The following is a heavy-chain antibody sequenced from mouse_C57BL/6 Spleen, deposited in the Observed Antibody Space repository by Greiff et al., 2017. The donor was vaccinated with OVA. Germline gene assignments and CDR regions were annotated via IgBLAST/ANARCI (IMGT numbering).Heavy chain of an antibody. D-gene: IGHD1-1*01. J-gene: IGHJ3*01. CDR2: INPNNGGT. CDR3: ARTYGSSYGFAY. CDR1: GYTFTDYY. V-gene: IGHV1-26*01. Sequence: VQLQQSGPELVKPGASVKISCKASGYTFTDYYMNWVKQSHGKSLEWIGDINPNNGGTSYKQKFKGKATLTVDKSSSTAYMELHSLTSEDSAVYYCARTYGSSYGFAYWGQGTLVTVSA.